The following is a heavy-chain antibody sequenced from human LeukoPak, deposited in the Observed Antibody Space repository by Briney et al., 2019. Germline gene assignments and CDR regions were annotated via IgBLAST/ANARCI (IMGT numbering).Heavy chain of an antibody. D-gene: IGHD2-8*02. CDR1: GGSITSHH. V-gene: IGHV4-4*07. CDR2: VQTNGNT. CDR3: ARVPLYWQDPFDF. Sequence: PSETLSLTCIVSGGSITSHHWSWIRQPAGKGPAGKGLEWIGQVQTNGNTQYNPSIKSRVAMSVDTSKNQFALELTSVTAADTAMYYCARVPLYWQDPFDFWGQGTLVTVSS. J-gene: IGHJ4*02.